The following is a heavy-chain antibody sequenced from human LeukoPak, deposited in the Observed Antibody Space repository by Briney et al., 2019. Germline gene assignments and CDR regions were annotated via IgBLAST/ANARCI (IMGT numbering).Heavy chain of an antibody. CDR1: GFTFSSYA. J-gene: IGHJ4*02. CDR3: ARGDRDGYFDY. V-gene: IGHV3-21*01. D-gene: IGHD3-10*01. CDR2: ISSSSSYI. Sequence: GGSLRLSCAASGFTFSSYAMNWVRQAPGKGLEWVSSISSSSSYIYYADSVKGRFTISRDNAKNSLYLQMNSLRAEDTAVYYCARGDRDGYFDYWGQGTLVTVSS.